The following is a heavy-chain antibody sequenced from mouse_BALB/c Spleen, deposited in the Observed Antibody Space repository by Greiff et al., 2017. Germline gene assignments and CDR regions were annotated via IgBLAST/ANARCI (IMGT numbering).Heavy chain of an antibody. CDR2: IYPGSGST. CDR1: GYTFTSYW. J-gene: IGHJ4*01. V-gene: IGHV1S22*01. Sequence: LQQPGSELVRPGASVKLSCKASGYTFTSYWMHWVKQRPGQGLEWIGNIYPGSGSTNYEEKFKSKATLTVDTSSSTAYMQLSSLTSEDSAVYYCTSHYYGSSPLAMDYWGQGTSVTVSS. D-gene: IGHD1-1*01. CDR3: TSHYYGSSPLAMDY.